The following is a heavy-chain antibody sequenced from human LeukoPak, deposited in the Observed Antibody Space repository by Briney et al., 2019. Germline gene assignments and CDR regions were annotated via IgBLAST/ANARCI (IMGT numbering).Heavy chain of an antibody. D-gene: IGHD2-15*01. V-gene: IGHV4-59*01. CDR1: GGSITTYY. J-gene: IGHJ5*02. CDR2: IYYSGST. CDR3: ARASRIQRWFDP. Sequence: SETLSLTYTVSGGSITTYYWSWIRQPPGKGLEWIGYIYYSGSTNYNPSLKSRVTISVDTSKNQFSRKLSSVTAADTAVYYCARASRIQRWFDPWGQGTLVTVSS.